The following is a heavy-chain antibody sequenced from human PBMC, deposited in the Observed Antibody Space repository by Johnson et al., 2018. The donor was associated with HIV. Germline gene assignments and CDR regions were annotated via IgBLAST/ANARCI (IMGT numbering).Heavy chain of an antibody. CDR3: ARDGTTVPSGDAYDN. J-gene: IGHJ3*02. D-gene: IGHD4-17*01. V-gene: IGHV3-30*04. CDR1: GFTLSNYA. Sequence: QVQLVESGGGVVQPGRSLRLSCAASGFTLSNYAMHWVRQAPGKGLEWVAVISYDGSNKYCADSVKGRFTISRDNSKNTLYLQTNSLRAEDTAVYYCARDGTTVPSGDAYDNWGQGTMVTVSS. CDR2: ISYDGSNK.